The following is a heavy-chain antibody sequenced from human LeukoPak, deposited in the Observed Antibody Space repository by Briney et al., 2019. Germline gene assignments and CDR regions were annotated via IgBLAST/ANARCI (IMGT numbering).Heavy chain of an antibody. Sequence: PGGSLRLSCAASGFTFSSYWMHWVRQAPGKGLVWVSHINSDESTSTYADFVKGRFTVSRDNAKNTLYLQMNSLRAEDTAVYYCVRAYSGSFRFDYWGQGTLVTVSS. V-gene: IGHV3-74*01. CDR1: GFTFSSYW. D-gene: IGHD1-26*01. CDR2: INSDESTS. J-gene: IGHJ4*02. CDR3: VRAYSGSFRFDY.